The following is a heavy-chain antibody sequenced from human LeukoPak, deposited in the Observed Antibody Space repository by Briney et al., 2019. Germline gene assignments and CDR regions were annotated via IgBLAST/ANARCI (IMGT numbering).Heavy chain of an antibody. D-gene: IGHD6-13*01. CDR1: GYSFTSYY. V-gene: IGHV1-8*01. J-gene: IGHJ6*03. CDR2: MNPNSGNT. Sequence: GASVKVSCKASGYSFTSYYINWVRQATGQGLEWMGWMNPNSGNTSYAQKFQGRVTMTRNTSISTAYMELSSLRSDDTAVYYCARGPGPYSSSWYRTFHYYYYMDVWGKGTTVTVSS. CDR3: ARGPGPYSSSWYRTFHYYYYMDV.